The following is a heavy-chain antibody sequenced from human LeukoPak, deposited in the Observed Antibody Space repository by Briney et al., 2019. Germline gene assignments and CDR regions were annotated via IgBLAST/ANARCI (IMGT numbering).Heavy chain of an antibody. CDR3: TRDREVAGPDS. D-gene: IGHD6-19*01. V-gene: IGHV3-30*03. CDR2: ISYDGSNK. Sequence: PGRSLRLSCAASGFTFSSYGMHWVRQAPGKGLEWVAVISYDGSNKYYADSVKGRFTISRDNSKNTLYLQMNSLRAEDTAVYYCTRDREVAGPDSWGQGTLVTVSS. J-gene: IGHJ4*02. CDR1: GFTFSSYG.